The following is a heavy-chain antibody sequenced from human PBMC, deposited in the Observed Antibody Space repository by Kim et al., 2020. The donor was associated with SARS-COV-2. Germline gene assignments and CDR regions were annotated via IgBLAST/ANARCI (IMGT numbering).Heavy chain of an antibody. V-gene: IGHV3-21*01. J-gene: IGHJ6*02. CDR1: GFTFSFYS. CDR2: ISSSSSYI. D-gene: IGHD3-16*02. CDR3: ARDGTLRLGELSLTYYYYGMDV. Sequence: GGSLRLSCAVSGFTFSFYSMNWVRQAPGKGLGWVSSISSSSSYIYYADSVKGRFTISRDNAKNSLYLQMNSLRAEDTAVYYCARDGTLRLGELSLTYYYYGMDVWGQGTTVTVSS.